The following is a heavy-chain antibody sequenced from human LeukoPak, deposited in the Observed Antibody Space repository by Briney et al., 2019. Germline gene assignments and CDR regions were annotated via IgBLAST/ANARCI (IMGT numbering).Heavy chain of an antibody. CDR2: IYYSGST. CDR3: ARRKRYCSGGSCSNPYYYYYGMDV. J-gene: IGHJ6*02. V-gene: IGHV4-31*11. CDR1: GGSFSGYY. Sequence: SETLSLTCAVYGGSFSGYYWSWIRQHPGKGLEWIGYIYYSGSTYYNPSLKSRVTISVDTSKNQFSLKLSSVTAADTAVYYCARRKRYCSGGSCSNPYYYYYGMDVWGQGATVTVSS. D-gene: IGHD2-15*01.